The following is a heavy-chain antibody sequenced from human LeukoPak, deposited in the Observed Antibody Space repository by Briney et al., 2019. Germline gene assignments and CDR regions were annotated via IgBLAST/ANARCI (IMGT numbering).Heavy chain of an antibody. CDR2: IYYSGST. J-gene: IGHJ4*02. Sequence: SETLSLTCTVSGGSISSSSYYWGWIRQPPGKGLEWIGSIYYSGSTYYNPSLKSRVTISVDTSKNQFSLKLSSVTAADTAVYYCAREDEAVAGKVHDWGQGTLVTVSS. D-gene: IGHD6-19*01. CDR3: AREDEAVAGKVHD. CDR1: GGSISSSSYY. V-gene: IGHV4-39*07.